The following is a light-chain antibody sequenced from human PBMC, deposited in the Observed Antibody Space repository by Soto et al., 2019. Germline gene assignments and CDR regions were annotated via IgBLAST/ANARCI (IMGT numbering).Light chain of an antibody. V-gene: IGLV1-40*01. Sequence: QSALTQPPSVSGAPGQRVTISCTGSSSNIGAGYDVHWYQQLPGTAPKLLIYGNSNRPSGVPDRFSGSKSGTSASLAITGLQAEDEADYYCQSYDRTLSYVFGTGTKLTVL. J-gene: IGLJ1*01. CDR2: GNS. CDR3: QSYDRTLSYV. CDR1: SSNIGAGYD.